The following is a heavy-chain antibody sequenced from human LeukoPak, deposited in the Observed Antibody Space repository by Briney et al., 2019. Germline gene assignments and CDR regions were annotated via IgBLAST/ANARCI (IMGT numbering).Heavy chain of an antibody. CDR3: AREADRYDFWSGYYSWFDY. D-gene: IGHD3-3*01. CDR2: IYTSGST. V-gene: IGHV4-4*07. Sequence: SETLSLTCTVSGGSISSYYWSWIRQPAGKGLEWLGRIYTSGSTNYNPSLKSRVTMSVDTSKTQFSLKLSSVTAADTAVYYCAREADRYDFWSGYYSWFDYWGQGTLVTVSS. CDR1: GGSISSYY. J-gene: IGHJ4*02.